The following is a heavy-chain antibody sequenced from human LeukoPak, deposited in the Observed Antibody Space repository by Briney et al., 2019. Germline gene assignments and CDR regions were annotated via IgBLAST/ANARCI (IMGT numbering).Heavy chain of an antibody. V-gene: IGHV4-39*07. J-gene: IGHJ5*02. Sequence: PSETLSLTCTVSGGSISSSSYYWGWIRQPAGKGLEWIGSIYYSGSTYYNPSLKSRVTISVDTSKNQFSLKLSSVTAADTAVYYCAREEWIQLWPLFDPWGQGTLVTVSS. D-gene: IGHD5-18*01. CDR3: AREEWIQLWPLFDP. CDR1: GGSISSSSYY. CDR2: IYYSGST.